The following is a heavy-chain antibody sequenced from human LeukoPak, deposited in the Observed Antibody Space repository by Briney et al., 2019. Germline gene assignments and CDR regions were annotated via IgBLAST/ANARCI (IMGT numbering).Heavy chain of an antibody. CDR1: GGSVTPGGYS. J-gene: IGHJ3*02. CDR3: ATAPEYYFDASGGAFDI. D-gene: IGHD3-22*01. Sequence: SETLSLTCAVSGGSVTPGGYSWSWIRQPPGKGLEWIGYIHHSGGTYYNQSLNSRVTMSIDRSKNQFSLKLTSVTAADTAVYYCATAPEYYFDASGGAFDIWGQGTMVSVSS. V-gene: IGHV4-30-2*01. CDR2: IHHSGGT.